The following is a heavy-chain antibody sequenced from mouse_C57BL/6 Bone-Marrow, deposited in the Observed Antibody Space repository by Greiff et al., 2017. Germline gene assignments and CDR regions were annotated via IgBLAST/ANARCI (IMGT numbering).Heavy chain of an antibody. CDR2: IDPNCGGT. CDR3: ARLDLRWRYAMDY. J-gene: IGHJ4*01. D-gene: IGHD2-1*01. V-gene: IGHV1-72*01. CDR1: GYTFTSYW. Sequence: QVQLQQPGAELVKPGASVKLSCKASGYTFTSYWMHWVKQRTGRGLEWIGRIDPNCGGTKYNEKFKSKATLTVDKPSSTAYMQLSSLTSEYSAFDYCARLDLRWRYAMDYWGQGTSVTVSS.